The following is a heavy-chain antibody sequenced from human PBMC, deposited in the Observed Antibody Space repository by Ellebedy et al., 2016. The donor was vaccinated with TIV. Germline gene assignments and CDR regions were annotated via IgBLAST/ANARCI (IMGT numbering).Heavy chain of an antibody. CDR3: ARHRRVASGWSTGWFDP. CDR2: IYYSGST. Sequence: SETLSLTCTVSGGSISSYYWSWIRQPPGKGLEWIGYIYYSGSTNYNPSLKSRVTISVDTSKNQFSLKLSPVTAADTAVYYCARHRRVASGWSTGWFDPWGQGTLVTVSS. J-gene: IGHJ5*02. V-gene: IGHV4-59*08. CDR1: GGSISSYY. D-gene: IGHD6-19*01.